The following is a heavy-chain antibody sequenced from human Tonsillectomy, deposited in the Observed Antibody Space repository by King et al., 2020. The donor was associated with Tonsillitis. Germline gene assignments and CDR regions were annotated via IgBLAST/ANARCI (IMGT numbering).Heavy chain of an antibody. CDR1: GFTFNDHG. Sequence: VQLVESGGGVVQPGRSLRLSCAASGFTFNDHGMHWVRQAPGKGLEWVAVILYDGSYKYYADSVKGRFTISRDNSKNTLYLQMNSLRVEDTAVYYCAKVLHDIGVAGMDYWGQGTLVTVSA. J-gene: IGHJ4*02. CDR2: ILYDGSYK. CDR3: AKVLHDIGVAGMDY. V-gene: IGHV3-30*18. D-gene: IGHD6-19*01.